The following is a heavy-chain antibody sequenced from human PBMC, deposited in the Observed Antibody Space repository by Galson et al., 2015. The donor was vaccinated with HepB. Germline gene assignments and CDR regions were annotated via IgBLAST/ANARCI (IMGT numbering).Heavy chain of an antibody. D-gene: IGHD1-26*01. V-gene: IGHV3-49*03. CDR1: GFTFGDYA. J-gene: IGHJ4*02. CDR3: TRTQVGALFDY. Sequence: SLRLSCAASGFTFGDYAMTWFRLAPGKGLEWVGFIRNKAYGGTTEYAASLKGRFTISRDDSKSIAYLQMNSLKTEDTAVYYCTRTQVGALFDYWGQGTLVTVSS. CDR2: IRNKAYGGTT.